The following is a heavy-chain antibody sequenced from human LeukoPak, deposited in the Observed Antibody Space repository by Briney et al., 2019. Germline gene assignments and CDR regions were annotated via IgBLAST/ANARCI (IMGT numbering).Heavy chain of an antibody. CDR1: GFTVSSNY. V-gene: IGHV3-53*01. D-gene: IGHD3-10*01. CDR3: ARPSSVGLWSPSDY. CDR2: IYSGGST. Sequence: GGSLRLSCAASGFTVSSNYMSWVRQAPGKGLEWVSVIYSGGSTYYADSVKGRFTISRDNSKNTLYLQMNSLRAEDTAVYYCARPSSVGLWSPSDYWGQGTLVTVSS. J-gene: IGHJ4*02.